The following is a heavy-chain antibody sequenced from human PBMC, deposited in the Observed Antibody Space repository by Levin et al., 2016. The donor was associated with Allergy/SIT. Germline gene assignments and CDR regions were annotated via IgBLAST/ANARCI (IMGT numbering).Heavy chain of an antibody. J-gene: IGHJ4*02. CDR2: VSYSGST. CDR1: GGSISTDYF. V-gene: IGHV4-39*01. Sequence: SETLSLTCSVSGGSISTDYFWAWIRRPPGKGLEWIGCVSYSGSTYYSPPFKSRGTISVDRSRNQFSLKVMSVTAADTAFYYCARRREISGEFDLWGQGTLVTVSS. D-gene: IGHD2-15*01. CDR3: ARRREISGEFDL.